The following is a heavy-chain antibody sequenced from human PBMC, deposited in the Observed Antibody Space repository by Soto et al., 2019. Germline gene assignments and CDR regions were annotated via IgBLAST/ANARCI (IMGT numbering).Heavy chain of an antibody. CDR3: ARVRGYSNSYYYYYYGMDV. CDR2: IYHSGST. Sequence: KPSETLSLTCAVSGGSISSSNWWSWVRQPPGKGLEWIGEIYHSGSTNYNPSLKSRVTISVDKSKNQFSLKLSSVTAADTAVYYCARVRGYSNSYYYYYYGMDVWGQGTTVTVSS. D-gene: IGHD4-4*01. CDR1: GGSISSSNW. V-gene: IGHV4-4*02. J-gene: IGHJ6*02.